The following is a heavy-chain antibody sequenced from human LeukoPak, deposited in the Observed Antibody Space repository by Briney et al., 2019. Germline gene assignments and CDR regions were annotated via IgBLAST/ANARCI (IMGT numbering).Heavy chain of an antibody. Sequence: PSETLSLTCTVSGGSISSYYWNWIRQPPGKGLEWIGYIYYSGSTNHNPSLKSRVTISVDTSKNQFSLKLSSVTAADTAVYYCASTEYSYGYDTHWFDPWGQGTLVTVSS. D-gene: IGHD5-18*01. J-gene: IGHJ5*02. CDR3: ASTEYSYGYDTHWFDP. CDR1: GGSISSYY. V-gene: IGHV4-59*01. CDR2: IYYSGST.